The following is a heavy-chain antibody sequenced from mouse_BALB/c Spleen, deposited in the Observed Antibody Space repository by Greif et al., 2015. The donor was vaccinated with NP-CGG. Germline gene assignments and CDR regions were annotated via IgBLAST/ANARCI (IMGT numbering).Heavy chain of an antibody. CDR1: GFSLTSYG. CDR2: IWGGGST. D-gene: IGHD3-3*01. V-gene: IGHV2-9*02. CDR3: ARDRGVNGSFDY. J-gene: IGHJ2*01. Sequence: VKLVESGPGLVAPSQSLSITCTVSGFSLTSYGVHWVRQPPGKGLEWLGVIWGGGSTNYNSALMSRLSISKDNSKSXVFLKMNILQTDDTAMYYCARDRGVNGSFDYWCQGTTLTVSS.